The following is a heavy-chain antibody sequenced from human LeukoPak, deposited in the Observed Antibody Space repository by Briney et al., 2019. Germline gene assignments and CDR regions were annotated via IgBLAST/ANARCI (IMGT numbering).Heavy chain of an antibody. CDR3: ARVGYNWNPQNWFDP. D-gene: IGHD1-20*01. Sequence: PSETLSLTCTVSGGSISSSSYYWGWIRQPPGKGLEWIGSIYYSGSTYYNPSLKSRVTISVDTSKNQFSLKLSSVTAADTAVHYCARVGYNWNPQNWFDPWGQGTLVTVSS. CDR1: GGSISSSSYY. J-gene: IGHJ5*02. CDR2: IYYSGST. V-gene: IGHV4-39*07.